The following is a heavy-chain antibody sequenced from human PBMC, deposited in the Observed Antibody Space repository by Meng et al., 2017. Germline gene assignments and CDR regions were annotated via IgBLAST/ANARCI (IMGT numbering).Heavy chain of an antibody. CDR3: SGHVDY. V-gene: IGHV3-15*01. CDR1: GFTFSNAW. Sequence: EGQVAESGGGFVKPGGSLRLSCAASGFTFSNAWMTWVRQAPGKGLEWIGRMKSNVDGGTVDYAAAVKGRFFISRDDSENTFYLQMNSLKTEDTAVYYCSGHVDYWGHGTLVTVSS. J-gene: IGHJ4*01. CDR2: MKSNVDGGTV.